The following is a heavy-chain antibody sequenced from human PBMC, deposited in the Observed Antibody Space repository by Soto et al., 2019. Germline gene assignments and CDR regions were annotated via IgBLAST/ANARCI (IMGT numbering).Heavy chain of an antibody. Sequence: EVQLVESGGGLVQPGGSLRLSCAASGFTFSSYWMHWVRQAPGKGLVWVSRINSDGSSTAYADSVKGRFTISRDNATNMLYLKRNGLRAEATAVYYCASGGGSYGWDYFYYWGQGTLVTVSS. D-gene: IGHD5-18*01. CDR2: INSDGSST. CDR1: GFTFSSYW. V-gene: IGHV3-74*01. CDR3: ASGGGSYGWDYFYY. J-gene: IGHJ4*02.